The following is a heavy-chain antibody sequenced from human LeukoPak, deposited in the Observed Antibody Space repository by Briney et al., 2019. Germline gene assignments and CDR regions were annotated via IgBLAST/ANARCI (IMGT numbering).Heavy chain of an antibody. CDR3: ARDHQIIAAAGTLAPSYWYFDL. V-gene: IGHV1-46*01. J-gene: IGHJ2*01. D-gene: IGHD6-13*01. CDR2: INPSGGST. CDR1: GYTFTSYY. Sequence: ASVKVSCKASGYTFTSYYMHWVRQAPGQGLEWMGIINPSGGSTSYAQKFQGRVTMTRDTSTSTVYTELSSLRSEDTAVYYCARDHQIIAAAGTLAPSYWYFDLWGRGTLVTVSS.